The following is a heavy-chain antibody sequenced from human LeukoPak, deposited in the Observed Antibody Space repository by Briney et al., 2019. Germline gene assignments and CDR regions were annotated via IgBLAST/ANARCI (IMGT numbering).Heavy chain of an antibody. CDR3: ARGVLGGSIVGATRVFDY. V-gene: IGHV4-59*01. D-gene: IGHD1-26*01. Sequence: SETLSLTCTVAGGSISSYYWSWIRQPPGKGLEWIGYIYYSGSTNYNPSLKSRVTISVDTSKNQFSLKLSSVTAADTAVYYCARGVLGGSIVGATRVFDYWGQGTLVTVSS. CDR1: GGSISSYY. J-gene: IGHJ4*02. CDR2: IYYSGST.